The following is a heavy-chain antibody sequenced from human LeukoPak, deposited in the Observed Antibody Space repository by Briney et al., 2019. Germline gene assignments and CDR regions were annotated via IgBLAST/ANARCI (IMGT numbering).Heavy chain of an antibody. V-gene: IGHV4-4*07. Sequence: SETLSLTCTVSGGSISGYYWNWIRQPAGKGLEWIGRIYTSGSTHDNPSLKSRVTMSVDTSKNQVSLKVSPVTAADTAVYYCARQDSKVGAYTGPYHFDYWGQGTLVTVSS. CDR1: GGSISGYY. CDR3: ARQDSKVGAYTGPYHFDY. CDR2: IYTSGST. D-gene: IGHD1-26*01. J-gene: IGHJ4*02.